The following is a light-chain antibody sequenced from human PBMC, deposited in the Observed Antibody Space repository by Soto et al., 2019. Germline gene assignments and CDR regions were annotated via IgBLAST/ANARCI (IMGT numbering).Light chain of an antibody. V-gene: IGKV1-5*03. CDR3: QHCDSYWT. CDR1: QSISNY. CDR2: KAS. J-gene: IGKJ1*01. Sequence: DIQLTQSPSTLSASVGDRVTITCRASQSISNYLAWYQQKPGKAPKVLIYKASSLESGVPSRCSCSGSGTEFTLTISNLQPDDFATYYCQHCDSYWTFGQGTKVEIK.